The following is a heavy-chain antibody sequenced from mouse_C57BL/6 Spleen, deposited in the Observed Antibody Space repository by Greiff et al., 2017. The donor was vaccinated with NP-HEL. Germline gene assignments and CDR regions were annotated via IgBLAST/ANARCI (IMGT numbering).Heavy chain of an antibody. D-gene: IGHD1-3*01. J-gene: IGHJ2*01. V-gene: IGHV5-17*01. CDR3: ARRSGTYFDY. Sequence: EVQLVESGGGLVKPGGSLKLSCAASGFTFSDYGMHWVRQAPEKGLEWVAYISSGSSTIYYADTVKGRFTISRDNAKTTLFLQMTSLRSEDTAMYYCARRSGTYFDYWGQGTTLTVSS. CDR1: GFTFSDYG. CDR2: ISSGSSTI.